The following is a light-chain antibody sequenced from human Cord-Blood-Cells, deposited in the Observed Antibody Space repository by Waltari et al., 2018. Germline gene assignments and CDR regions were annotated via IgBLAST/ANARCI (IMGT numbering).Light chain of an antibody. CDR1: QSVSSY. V-gene: IGKV3-11*01. Sequence: EIVLTQSPATLSLSPGERATLSCRASQSVSSYLAWYKQKPGQAPRLLIYDASNRATGIPARFSGSGSETDFTLTISSLEPEDFAVYYCQQRSNWPPLTFGGGTKVEIK. CDR3: QQRSNWPPLT. CDR2: DAS. J-gene: IGKJ4*01.